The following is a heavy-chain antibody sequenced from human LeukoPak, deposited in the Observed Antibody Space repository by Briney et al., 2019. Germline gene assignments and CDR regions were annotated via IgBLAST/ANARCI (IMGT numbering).Heavy chain of an antibody. Sequence: SETLSLTCTVSGGSISSYYWSWIRQPPGKGLEWIGEINHSGSTNYNPSLKSRVTISVDTSKNQFSLKLSSVTAADTAVYYCARGAYDSSGYYPIWFDPWGQGTLVTVSS. CDR2: INHSGST. CDR1: GGSISSYY. CDR3: ARGAYDSSGYYPIWFDP. D-gene: IGHD3-22*01. V-gene: IGHV4-34*01. J-gene: IGHJ5*02.